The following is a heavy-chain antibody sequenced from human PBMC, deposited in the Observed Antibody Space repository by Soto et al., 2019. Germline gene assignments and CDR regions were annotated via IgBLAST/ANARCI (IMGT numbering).Heavy chain of an antibody. J-gene: IGHJ4*02. D-gene: IGHD6-19*01. CDR2: ISYDGSNK. CDR1: GFTFSSYG. V-gene: IGHV3-30*18. CDR3: AKDLETLIAVAAPFEY. Sequence: XGSLRLSCAASGFTFSSYGMHWVRQAPGKGLEWVAVISYDGSNKYYADSVKGRFTISRDNSKNTLYLQMNSLRAEDTAVYYCAKDLETLIAVAAPFEYWRQGTLVTVS.